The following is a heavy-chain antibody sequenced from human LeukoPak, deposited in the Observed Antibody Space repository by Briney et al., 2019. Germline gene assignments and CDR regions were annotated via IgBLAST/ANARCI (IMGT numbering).Heavy chain of an antibody. CDR3: ARVRGGVEVAGIRHYYYYMDV. J-gene: IGHJ6*03. D-gene: IGHD6-19*01. CDR1: GFSFNSFG. CDR2: ISYDGAYK. V-gene: IGHV3-30*03. Sequence: PGGSLRLSCVASGFSFNSFGMHWVRQAPGKGLEWVAVISYDGAYKNYADSVKGRFTISRDNSKNTLYLQMNSLATEDTAVYYCARVRGGVEVAGIRHYYYYMDVWGEGTTVTVSS.